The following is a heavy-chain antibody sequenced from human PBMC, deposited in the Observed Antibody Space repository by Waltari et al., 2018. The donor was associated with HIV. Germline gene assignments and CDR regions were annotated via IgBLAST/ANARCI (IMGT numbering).Heavy chain of an antibody. D-gene: IGHD2-8*01. CDR2: IKQDGSEK. Sequence: EVQLVESGGGLVQPGGSLRLSCAASGFTFSSYWMSWVRQAPGKGLEWVANIKQDGSEKYYVDAVKGRFTISRDNAKNSLYLQMNNLRAEDTAVYFCAKSMRDLRPSAFDVWGQGTMVAISS. J-gene: IGHJ3*01. CDR3: AKSMRDLRPSAFDV. V-gene: IGHV3-7*03. CDR1: GFTFSSYW.